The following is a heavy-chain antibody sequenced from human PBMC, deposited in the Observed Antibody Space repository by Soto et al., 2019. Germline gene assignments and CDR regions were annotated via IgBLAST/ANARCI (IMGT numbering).Heavy chain of an antibody. V-gene: IGHV3-23*01. Sequence: EVQLLESGGGLVQPGGSLRLSCAASGFTFSSFVMNWVRQAPGKGLEWVSTISPCADVSHYTDSVKGRFTISRDNSRRTLHLQMDSLRVEDAAVYFCVRRAITATTKWGAFEVWGQGTAVTVSS. CDR2: ISPCADVS. CDR1: GFTFSSFV. D-gene: IGHD1-20*01. J-gene: IGHJ3*01. CDR3: VRRAITATTKWGAFEV.